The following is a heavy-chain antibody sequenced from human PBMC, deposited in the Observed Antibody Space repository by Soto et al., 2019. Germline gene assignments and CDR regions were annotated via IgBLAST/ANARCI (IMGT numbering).Heavy chain of an antibody. CDR1: GFTFSDYG. CDR2: ISYEGSYK. Sequence: QVQLVESGGGVVQPGRSLRLSCVASGFTFSDYGVHWVRQAPGKGLEWVALISYEGSYKYYADSVKGRFTISRDNSKNTLYLQMDSLRAEDTAVYYCAKESSDVWGQGTTVTVPS. CDR3: AKESSDV. V-gene: IGHV3-30*18. J-gene: IGHJ6*02.